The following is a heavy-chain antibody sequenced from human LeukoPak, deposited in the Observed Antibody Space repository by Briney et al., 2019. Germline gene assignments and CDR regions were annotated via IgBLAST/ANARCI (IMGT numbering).Heavy chain of an antibody. Sequence: ASVKVSCKASGYTFTGYYMHWVRQAPGQGLEWMGWINPNSGGTNYAQKFQGRVTMTRDTSISTAYMELSRLRSDDTAVYYCARDGGCSSTSCYLDAFDIWGHGTMVTVSP. V-gene: IGHV1-2*02. CDR1: GYTFTGYY. J-gene: IGHJ3*02. D-gene: IGHD2-2*01. CDR3: ARDGGCSSTSCYLDAFDI. CDR2: INPNSGGT.